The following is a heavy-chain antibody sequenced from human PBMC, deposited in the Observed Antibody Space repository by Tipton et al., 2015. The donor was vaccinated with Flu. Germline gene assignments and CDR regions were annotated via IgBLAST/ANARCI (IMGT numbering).Heavy chain of an antibody. J-gene: IGHJ5*02. CDR1: GGSINSTTHY. D-gene: IGHD3-9*01. CDR3: ARDFDHTSNWFDT. CDR2: VFHSGLT. V-gene: IGHV4-39*07. Sequence: TLSLTCTISGGSINSTTHYWGWVRQLPGRGLDWLATVFHSGLTYYNPSLRSRVSISADTSKNQFSLRMHSVTAADSATYYCARDFDHTSNWFDTWGQGTQVTVSS.